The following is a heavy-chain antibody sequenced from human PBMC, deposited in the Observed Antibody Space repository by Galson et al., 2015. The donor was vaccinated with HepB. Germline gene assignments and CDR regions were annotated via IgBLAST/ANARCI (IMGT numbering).Heavy chain of an antibody. CDR1: GFTFSDAW. CDR2: IISKADGGTT. Sequence: SLRLSCAASGFTFSDAWMNWVRQAPGKGLEWIGRIISKADGGTTDYAAPVKGRFTISRDDSKNTLYLQMNSLKTEDTAVYYCLTVRALDYWGQGTLVTVSS. J-gene: IGHJ4*02. CDR3: LTVRALDY. V-gene: IGHV3-15*01.